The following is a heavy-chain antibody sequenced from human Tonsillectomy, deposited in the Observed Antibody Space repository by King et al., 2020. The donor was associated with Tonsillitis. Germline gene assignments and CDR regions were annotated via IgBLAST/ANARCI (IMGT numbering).Heavy chain of an antibody. J-gene: IGHJ4*02. D-gene: IGHD2-15*01. CDR3: ARGLGYCSGGSCHSGVY. CDR2: IYSGGST. CDR1: EFTVSSNY. V-gene: IGHV3-66*01. Sequence: DVQLVESGGGLVQPGGSLRLSCAASEFTVSSNYMSWVRQAPGKGLEWVSVIYSGGSTYYADSVKGRFTISRDNSKNTLYLQLNSLRAEDTAVYYCARGLGYCSGGSCHSGVYWGQGALVTVSS.